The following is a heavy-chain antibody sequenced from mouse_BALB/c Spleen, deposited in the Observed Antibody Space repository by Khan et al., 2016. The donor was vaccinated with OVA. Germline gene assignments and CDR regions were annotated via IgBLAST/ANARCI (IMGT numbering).Heavy chain of an antibody. CDR3: ARGYFGNYEFVY. Sequence: QVQLQQPGAELVKPGASVKLSCKTSGYTFTNYWIQWIKQRPGQGLGWIGQIFPGTGTTYYNQNFKGKATLTVDTSSNTVYMHLSSLTSEDPAVYFCARGYFGNYEFVYWGQGTLVTVSP. J-gene: IGHJ3*01. CDR2: IFPGTGTT. CDR1: GYTFTNYW. D-gene: IGHD2-1*01. V-gene: IGHV1S132*01.